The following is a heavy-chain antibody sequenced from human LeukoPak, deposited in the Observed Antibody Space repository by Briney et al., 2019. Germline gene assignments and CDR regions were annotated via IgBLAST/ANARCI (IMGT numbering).Heavy chain of an antibody. D-gene: IGHD3-22*01. Sequence: PGGSLRLSCAASEFSVGSNYMTWVRQAPGKGLEWVSLIYSGGSTYYADSVKGRFTISRDNSKNTLYLQMNSLRAEDTAVYYCARAKSTYYYDSSGYYSPYYFDYWGQGTLVTVSS. J-gene: IGHJ4*02. V-gene: IGHV3-66*01. CDR1: EFSVGSNY. CDR3: ARAKSTYYYDSSGYYSPYYFDY. CDR2: IYSGGST.